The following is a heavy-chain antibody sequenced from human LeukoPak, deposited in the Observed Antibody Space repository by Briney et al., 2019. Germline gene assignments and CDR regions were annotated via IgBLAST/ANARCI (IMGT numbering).Heavy chain of an antibody. D-gene: IGHD2-15*01. J-gene: IGHJ4*02. CDR3: ARSHCSGGSCYPSSSFDY. CDR1: GGSISSYY. CDR2: IYYSGST. Sequence: SETLSLTCTVSGGSISSYYWSWIRQPPGKGLEWIGYIYYSGSTNYNPPLKSRVTISVDTSKNQFSLKLSSVTAADTAVYYCARSHCSGGSCYPSSSFDYWGQGTLVTVSS. V-gene: IGHV4-59*08.